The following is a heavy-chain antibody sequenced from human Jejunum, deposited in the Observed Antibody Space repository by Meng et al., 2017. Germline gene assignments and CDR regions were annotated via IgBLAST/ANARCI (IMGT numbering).Heavy chain of an antibody. CDR2: LWYNGSKD. CDR1: GFTLTTYA. Sequence: QVQLVESGGGVVQPGGSLTLACAASGFTLTTYAMHWVRQAPGKGLEWVAALWYNGSKDYYTDSVKGRFTISRDTSKNTLYLQMNSLRAEDTAVYYCAKSGWDYWYFDLWGRGALVTVSS. J-gene: IGHJ2*01. V-gene: IGHV3-33*06. CDR3: AKSGWDYWYFDL. D-gene: IGHD1-26*01.